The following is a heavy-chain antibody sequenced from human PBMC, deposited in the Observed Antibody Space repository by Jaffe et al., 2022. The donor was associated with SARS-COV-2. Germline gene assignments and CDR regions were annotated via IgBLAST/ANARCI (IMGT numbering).Heavy chain of an antibody. J-gene: IGHJ6*02. V-gene: IGHV3-7*03. CDR3: ARSPYGLKYYYYYGMDV. D-gene: IGHD4-17*01. Sequence: EVQLVESGGGLVQPGGSLRLSCAASGITFSSYWMSWVRQAPGKGLEWVANIKQDGSEKYYVDSVKGRFTISRDNAKNSLYLQMNSLRAEDTAVYYCARSPYGLKYYYYYGMDVWGQGTTVTVSS. CDR2: IKQDGSEK. CDR1: GITFSSYW.